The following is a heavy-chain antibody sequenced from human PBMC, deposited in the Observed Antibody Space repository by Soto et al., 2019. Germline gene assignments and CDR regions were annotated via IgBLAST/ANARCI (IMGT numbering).Heavy chain of an antibody. D-gene: IGHD2-2*01. CDR2: IYYSGST. Sequence: PXETLSLTCTFSGGSISSYYWSWIRQPPGKGLEWIGYIYYSGSTNYNPSLKSRVTISVDTYKNQFSLKLSSVTAVDTAVYYCARMKQYQHRTQNRFDPWGQGTLVTVSS. V-gene: IGHV4-59*01. J-gene: IGHJ5*02. CDR1: GGSISSYY. CDR3: ARMKQYQHRTQNRFDP.